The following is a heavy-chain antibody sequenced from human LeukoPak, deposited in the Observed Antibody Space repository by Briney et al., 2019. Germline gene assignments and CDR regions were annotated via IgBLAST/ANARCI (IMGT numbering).Heavy chain of an antibody. D-gene: IGHD6-19*01. CDR3: ARDVAVAGQLYYYYGMDV. CDR1: GGSISSYY. J-gene: IGHJ6*02. CDR2: IYCSGST. Sequence: SETLSLTCTVSGGSISSYYWSWIRQPPGKGLEWIGYIYCSGSTNYNPSLKSRVTISVDTSKNQFSLKLSSVTAADTAVYYCARDVAVAGQLYYYYGMDVWGQGTTVTVSS. V-gene: IGHV4-59*01.